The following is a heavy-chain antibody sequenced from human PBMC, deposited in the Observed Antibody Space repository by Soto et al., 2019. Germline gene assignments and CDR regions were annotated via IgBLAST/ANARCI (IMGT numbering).Heavy chain of an antibody. CDR2: IYHSGST. J-gene: IGHJ4*02. V-gene: IGHV4-30-2*01. CDR1: GGSISSGGYS. D-gene: IGHD2-15*01. Sequence: PSETLSLTCAVSGGSISSGGYSWSWIRQPPGKGLEWIGYIYHSGSTYYNPSLKSRVTISVDRSKNQFSLKLSSVTAAHTAVYYCARSLQRALLPYYFDYWGQGTLVTVSS. CDR3: ARSLQRALLPYYFDY.